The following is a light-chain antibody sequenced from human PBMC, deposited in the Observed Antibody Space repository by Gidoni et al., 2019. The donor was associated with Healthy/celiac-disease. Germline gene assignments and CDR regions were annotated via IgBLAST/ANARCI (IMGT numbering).Light chain of an antibody. CDR3: QQYDNLLT. V-gene: IGKV1-33*01. CDR2: DAS. J-gene: IGKJ4*01. CDR1: QDISNY. Sequence: DIQMTQSPSSLSASVGDRVTITCQASQDISNYLNWYQQKPGKAPKLLIYDASNLETGVPSRFGGSGSGTDFTFTISRLQPEDIATYYCQQYDNLLTFGGGTKVEIK.